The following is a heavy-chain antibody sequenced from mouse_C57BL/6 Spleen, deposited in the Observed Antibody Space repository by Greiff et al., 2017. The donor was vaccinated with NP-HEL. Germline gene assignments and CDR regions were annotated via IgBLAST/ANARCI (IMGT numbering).Heavy chain of an antibody. CDR1: GFTFSDYY. D-gene: IGHD2-3*01. CDR2: INYDGSST. CDR3: AREVYDGYFDY. J-gene: IGHJ2*01. Sequence: EVKLVESEGGLVQPGSSMKLSCKASGFTFSDYYMAWVRQVPEKGLEWVANINYDGSSTYYLDSLKSRFIISRDNAKNILYLQMSSLKSEDTATYYCAREVYDGYFDYWGQGTTLTVSS. V-gene: IGHV5-16*01.